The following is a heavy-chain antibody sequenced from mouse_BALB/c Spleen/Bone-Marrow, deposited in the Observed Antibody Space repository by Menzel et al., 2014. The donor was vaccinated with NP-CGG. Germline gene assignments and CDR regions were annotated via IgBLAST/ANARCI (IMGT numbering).Heavy chain of an antibody. CDR2: IYPGDGDT. CDR3: ASRGDYSYAMDY. Sequence: QVPLQQSGAELVRPGSSVKISCKASGYTFSNYWMNWMKQRPGQGLEWIGQIYPGDGDTNYIGKFTGKATLTADKSSSTAYMQLSSLTSEDSAVYFCASRGDYSYAMDYWGQGTSVTVSS. V-gene: IGHV1-80*01. J-gene: IGHJ4*01. D-gene: IGHD1-1*01. CDR1: GYTFSNYW.